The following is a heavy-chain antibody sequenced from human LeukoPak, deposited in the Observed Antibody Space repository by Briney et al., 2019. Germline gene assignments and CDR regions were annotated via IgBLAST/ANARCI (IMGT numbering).Heavy chain of an antibody. CDR2: FDPEDGET. J-gene: IGHJ4*02. V-gene: IGHV1-24*01. Sequence: ASVKVSCKVSGYTLTELSMHWVRQAPGKGLEWMGGFDPEDGETIYAQKFQGRVTMTEDTSTDTAYMELSSLRSEDTAVYYCAAPGGDQSSNFDYWGQGTLATVSS. D-gene: IGHD2-21*02. CDR1: GYTLTELS. CDR3: AAPGGDQSSNFDY.